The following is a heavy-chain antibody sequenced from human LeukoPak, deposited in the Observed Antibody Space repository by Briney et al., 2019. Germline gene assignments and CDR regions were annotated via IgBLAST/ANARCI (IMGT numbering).Heavy chain of an antibody. CDR2: ISSSGGRI. CDR1: GFTFSSYA. V-gene: IGHV3-23*01. CDR3: AKHTAVINSSSDY. J-gene: IGHJ4*02. Sequence: GGSLRLSCAASGFTFSSYAMSWVRQAPGKGLEWVSSISSSGGRIYYADSVKGRFTISRDNSKNTLYLQMNSLRAEDTAVYYCAKHTAVINSSSDYWGQGTLVTVSS. D-gene: IGHD6-6*01.